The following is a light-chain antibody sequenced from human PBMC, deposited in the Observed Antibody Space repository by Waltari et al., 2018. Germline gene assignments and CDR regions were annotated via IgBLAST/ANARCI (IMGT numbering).Light chain of an antibody. CDR1: QSVSSY. CDR3: HQRSNWPIT. V-gene: IGKV3-11*01. J-gene: IGKJ5*01. Sequence: EIVLTQSPATLSLSPGERATLSCRASQSVSSYLVWYQQKPGQTPRLLIYGASNRATGIPARFSGSGSGTDFTLTISSLESEDFAVDYCHQRSNWPITFGQGTRLEIK. CDR2: GAS.